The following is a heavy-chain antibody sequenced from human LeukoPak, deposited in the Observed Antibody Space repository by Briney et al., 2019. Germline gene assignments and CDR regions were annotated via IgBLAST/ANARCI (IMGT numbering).Heavy chain of an antibody. CDR2: ISGSGGST. D-gene: IGHD2-2*01. CDR3: AKVSTDIVVVSAAIFDS. CDR1: GFTFSYSV. J-gene: IGHJ4*02. V-gene: IGHV3-23*01. Sequence: GGSLRLSCAASGFTFSYSVMNWVRQAPGKGLEWVSAISGSGGSTYYEDSVKGRFTTSRDNSKNTLYLQMDSLRAEDTAVYYCAKVSTDIVVVSAAIFDSWGQGTQVTVSS.